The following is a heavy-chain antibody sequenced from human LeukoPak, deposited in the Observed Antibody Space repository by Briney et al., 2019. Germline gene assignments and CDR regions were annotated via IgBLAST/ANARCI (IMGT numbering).Heavy chain of an antibody. V-gene: IGHV4-39*01. D-gene: IGHD2-2*01. Sequence: SETLSLTCTVSGGSISSSSYYWGWIRQPPGKGLEWIGSIYYSGGTYYNPSLKSRVTISVDTSKNQFSLKLSSVTAADTAVYYCARHLDKFHPAPDYWGQGTLVTVSS. J-gene: IGHJ4*02. CDR1: GGSISSSSYY. CDR2: IYYSGGT. CDR3: ARHLDKFHPAPDY.